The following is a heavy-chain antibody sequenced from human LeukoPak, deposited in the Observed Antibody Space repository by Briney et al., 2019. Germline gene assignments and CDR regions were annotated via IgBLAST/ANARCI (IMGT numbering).Heavy chain of an antibody. V-gene: IGHV3-23*01. Sequence: GGSLRLSCAASGFTFSSYAMSRVRQAPGKGLEWVSAVSASGGSTYYADSVKGRFTISRDNSKNTLHLQMNSLRAEDTAVYHRAKEPREYCSSSSCPNWLDPWGQGTLVTVSS. J-gene: IGHJ5*02. D-gene: IGHD2-2*01. CDR2: VSASGGST. CDR1: GFTFSSYA. CDR3: AKEPREYCSSSSCPNWLDP.